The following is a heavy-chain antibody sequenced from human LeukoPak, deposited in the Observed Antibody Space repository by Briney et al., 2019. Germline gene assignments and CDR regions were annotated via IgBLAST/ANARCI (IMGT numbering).Heavy chain of an antibody. V-gene: IGHV3-74*01. CDR2: INTDGTVT. Sequence: GGSLRLSCAASGFTFSKYWMLWVRQAPGKGLESVSRINTDGTVTTYADSVKGRFTISRDNAKNSLYLQMNSLRAEDTAVYYCGGGPGYWGQGTLVTVSS. CDR3: GGGPGY. J-gene: IGHJ4*02. CDR1: GFTFSKYW. D-gene: IGHD2-15*01.